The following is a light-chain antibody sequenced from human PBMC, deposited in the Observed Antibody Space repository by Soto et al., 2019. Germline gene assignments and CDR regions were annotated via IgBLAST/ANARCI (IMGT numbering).Light chain of an antibody. Sequence: DIQMTQSPSTLSASVGDRVTITCRASASISSWLAWYQQQPGKAPKLLIYKSSILENGVPSRFSGGGSGTEFTLTISSLQPDDFATYYCQQYNSYSGTFGGGT. CDR1: ASISSW. V-gene: IGKV1-5*03. J-gene: IGKJ4*01. CDR3: QQYNSYSGT. CDR2: KSS.